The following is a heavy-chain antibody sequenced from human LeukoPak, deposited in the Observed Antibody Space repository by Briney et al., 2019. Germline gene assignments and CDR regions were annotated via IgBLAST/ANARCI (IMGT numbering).Heavy chain of an antibody. CDR1: GYMFTGYF. J-gene: IGHJ4*02. Sequence: ASVKVSCKASGYMFTGYFMHWVRQAPGHGLEWMGWINPNSGGTNYEQKFQGRVTMTRDTSISTAYMELSRLRSDDTAVYYCAREYYYGSGRWSDYWGQGTLVTVSS. CDR3: AREYYYGSGRWSDY. CDR2: INPNSGGT. V-gene: IGHV1-2*02. D-gene: IGHD3-10*01.